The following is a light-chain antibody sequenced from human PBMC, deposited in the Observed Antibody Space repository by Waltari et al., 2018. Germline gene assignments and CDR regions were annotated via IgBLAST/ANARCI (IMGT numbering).Light chain of an antibody. CDR1: QSVGTK. J-gene: IGKJ4*01. Sequence: MTQSPVTLSVSPGERATLSCRASQSVGTKLAWYQQEPGKAPKLLIYAASLLQDGVPSRFRGSGSGTDFTLTISNLQPEDFATYFCHQSYKAPQTVGGGTRLAIK. CDR3: HQSYKAPQT. V-gene: IGKV1-39*01. CDR2: AAS.